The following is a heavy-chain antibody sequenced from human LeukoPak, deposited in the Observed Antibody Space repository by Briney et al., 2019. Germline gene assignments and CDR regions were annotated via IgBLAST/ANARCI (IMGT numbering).Heavy chain of an antibody. CDR2: IKQDGSKK. D-gene: IGHD6-19*01. Sequence: PGGSLRLSCVASGFPFSSYWMTWVRQAPGKGLEWVANIKQDGSKKSYVDSVKGRFTISRDNAKSSLYLQMNSLRAEGTAVYYCARVSSSRYFDYWGQGTLVTVSS. CDR3: ARVSSSRYFDY. CDR1: GFPFSSYW. J-gene: IGHJ4*02. V-gene: IGHV3-7*03.